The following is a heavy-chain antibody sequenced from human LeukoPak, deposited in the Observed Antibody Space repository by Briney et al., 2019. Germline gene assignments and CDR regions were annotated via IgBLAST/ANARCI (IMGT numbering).Heavy chain of an antibody. CDR1: GFTFSSHG. D-gene: IGHD6-13*01. CDR2: IWYDGSNK. J-gene: IGHJ4*02. V-gene: IGHV3-33*01. CDR3: ARSSSWTRGAFDY. Sequence: GGSLRLSCAASGFTFSSHGMHWVRQAPGKGLEWVAVIWYDGSNKYYADPVKGRFTISRDNSKNTLYLQMNSLRAEDTAVYYCARSSSWTRGAFDYWGQGTLVTVSS.